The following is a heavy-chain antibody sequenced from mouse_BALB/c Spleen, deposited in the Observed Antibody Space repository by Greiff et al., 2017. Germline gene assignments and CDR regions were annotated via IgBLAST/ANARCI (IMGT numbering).Heavy chain of an antibody. D-gene: IGHD1-2*01. Sequence: QVTLKESGPGILQPSQTLSLTCSFSGFSLSTSGMGVGWIRQPSGKGLEWLAHIWWDDDKRYNPALKSRLTISKDTSSNQVFLKIASVDTADTATYYCARMGRLRPHYYAMDYWGQGTSVTVSS. CDR1: GFSLSTSGMG. CDR3: ARMGRLRPHYYAMDY. V-gene: IGHV8-8*01. CDR2: IWWDDDK. J-gene: IGHJ4*01.